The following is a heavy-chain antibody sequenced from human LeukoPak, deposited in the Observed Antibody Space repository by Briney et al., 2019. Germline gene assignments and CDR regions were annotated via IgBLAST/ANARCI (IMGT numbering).Heavy chain of an antibody. D-gene: IGHD6-19*01. CDR2: ISYDGSNK. Sequence: GGSLRLSCAASGFTFSSYAMHWVRQAPGKGLEWVAVISYDGSNKYYADSVKGRFTISRDNSKSTLCLQMNSLRAEDTAVYYCANTYSSGWYSAYYYGMDVWGQGTTVTVSS. CDR3: ANTYSSGWYSAYYYGMDV. V-gene: IGHV3-30-3*01. CDR1: GFTFSSYA. J-gene: IGHJ6*02.